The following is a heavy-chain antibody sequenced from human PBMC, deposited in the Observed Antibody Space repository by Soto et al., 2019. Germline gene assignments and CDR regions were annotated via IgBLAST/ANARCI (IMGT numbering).Heavy chain of an antibody. CDR3: ARGSNVLRFLEWRIGPSTQTDSYGMDV. Sequence: ETLSLTCAVYGGSFSGYYWSWIRQPPGKGLEWIGEINHSGSTNYNPSLKSRVTISVDTSKNQFSLKLSSVTAADTAVYYCARGSNVLRFLEWRIGPSTQTDSYGMDVWGQGTTVTVSS. CDR2: INHSGST. CDR1: GGSFSGYY. V-gene: IGHV4-34*01. J-gene: IGHJ6*02. D-gene: IGHD3-3*01.